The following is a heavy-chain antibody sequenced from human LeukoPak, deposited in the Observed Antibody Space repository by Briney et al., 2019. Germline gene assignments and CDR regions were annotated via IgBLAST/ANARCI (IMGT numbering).Heavy chain of an antibody. CDR3: ARHVNPSITMVRGVIRWFDP. CDR2: IYYSGNT. CDR1: GGSISSSSYY. D-gene: IGHD3-10*01. V-gene: IGHV4-39*01. Sequence: KASETLSLTCTVSGGSISSSSYYWGWTRQPPGQGLEWIGSIYYSGNTFYNPSLKSRVTISVDTSKNHFSLRLSSVAAADTAVYYCARHVNPSITMVRGVIRWFDPWGQGTLVTVSS. J-gene: IGHJ5*02.